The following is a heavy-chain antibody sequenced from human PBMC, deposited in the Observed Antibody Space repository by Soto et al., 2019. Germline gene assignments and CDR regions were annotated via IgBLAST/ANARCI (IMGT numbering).Heavy chain of an antibody. CDR3: ARGTRTTVTTFYYYGMDV. CDR2: INHSGST. J-gene: IGHJ6*02. V-gene: IGHV4-34*01. CDR1: GGSFSGYY. D-gene: IGHD4-17*01. Sequence: PSETLSLTCAVYGGSFSGYYWSWIRQPPGKGLEWIGEINHSGSTNYNPSLKSRVTISVDTSKNQFSLKLSSVTAADTAVYYCARGTRTTVTTFYYYGMDVWGQGTTVTVSS.